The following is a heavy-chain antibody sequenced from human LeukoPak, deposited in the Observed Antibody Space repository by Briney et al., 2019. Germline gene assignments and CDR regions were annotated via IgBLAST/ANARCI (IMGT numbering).Heavy chain of an antibody. D-gene: IGHD4-11*01. CDR1: GGSISSYY. J-gene: IGHJ4*02. Sequence: NPSETLSLTCTVSGGSISSYYRSWIRQPPGKGLEWIGYIYYSGSTNYNPSLKSRVTISVDTSKNQFSLKLSSVTAADTAVYYCARDPYMYYFDYWGQGTLVTVSS. CDR2: IYYSGST. CDR3: ARDPYMYYFDY. V-gene: IGHV4-59*01.